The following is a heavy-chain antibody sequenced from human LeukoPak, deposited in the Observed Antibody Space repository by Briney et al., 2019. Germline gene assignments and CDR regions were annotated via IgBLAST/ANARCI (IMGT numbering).Heavy chain of an antibody. CDR2: IYYSGST. CDR1: GGSISSSSYY. Sequence: PSETLSLTCTVSGGSISSSSYYWGWIRQPPGKGLEWIGSIYYSGSTYYNPSLKSRVTISVDTSKNQFSLKLNSVTAADTAVYYCARGSYGFFDCWGQGTLVTVSS. D-gene: IGHD5-18*01. J-gene: IGHJ4*02. CDR3: ARGSYGFFDC. V-gene: IGHV4-39*07.